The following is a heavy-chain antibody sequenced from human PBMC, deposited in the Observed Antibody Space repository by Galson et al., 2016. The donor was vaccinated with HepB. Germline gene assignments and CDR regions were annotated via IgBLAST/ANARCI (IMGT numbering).Heavy chain of an antibody. CDR1: GGSISRSSYY. CDR3: ARRVADDSGKWMFYFDY. Sequence: SETLSLTCTVSGGSISRSSYYWGWIRQPPGKGLEWIGSKYYSGSTYFNPSLKSRVTISVDTSKNQFSLKLSSVTAANTAVYSCARRVADDSGKWMFYFDYWGRGTLVTVSS. V-gene: IGHV4-39*01. D-gene: IGHD3-10*01. J-gene: IGHJ4*02. CDR2: KYYSGST.